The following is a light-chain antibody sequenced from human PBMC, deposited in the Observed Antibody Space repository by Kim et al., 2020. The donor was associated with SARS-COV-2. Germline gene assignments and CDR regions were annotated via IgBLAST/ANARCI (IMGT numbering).Light chain of an antibody. Sequence: SVGDRVTITCQASQDISNYLNWYQQKPGKAPNLLIYDASYLESGVPSRFGGSGSGTDFTLTIESLQPEDIGTYYCQKYDNLPPFTFGPGTKVDIK. V-gene: IGKV1-33*01. CDR2: DAS. CDR1: QDISNY. CDR3: QKYDNLPPFT. J-gene: IGKJ3*01.